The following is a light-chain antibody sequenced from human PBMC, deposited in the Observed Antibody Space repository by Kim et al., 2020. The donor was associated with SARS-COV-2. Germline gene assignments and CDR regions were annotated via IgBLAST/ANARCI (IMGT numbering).Light chain of an antibody. J-gene: IGKJ4*01. CDR2: DAW. V-gene: IGKV3-11*01. Sequence: APGERAALPCRASESPGASLAWYQQKPGRAPRLLIYDAWSRATGIPARFSGSGSGTDFTLSVTSLELEDSAVYFCQQYLSWPLTFGGGTKVDIK. CDR3: QQYLSWPLT. CDR1: ESPGAS.